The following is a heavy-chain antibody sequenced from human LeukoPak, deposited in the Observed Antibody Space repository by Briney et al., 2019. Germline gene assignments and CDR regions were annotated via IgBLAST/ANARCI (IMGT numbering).Heavy chain of an antibody. J-gene: IGHJ4*02. CDR3: AREGSDSSGYFDY. CDR1: GYTFTRNY. CDR2: ISPSGSST. V-gene: IGHV1-46*01. Sequence: ASVKVSCKASGYTFTRNYMHWVRQAPGQGLEWMGVISPSGSSTSYAQKFQGRVTMTRDTSTSIVYMDLSSLRSEDTAVYYCAREGSDSSGYFDYWGLGTLVTVSS. D-gene: IGHD3-22*01.